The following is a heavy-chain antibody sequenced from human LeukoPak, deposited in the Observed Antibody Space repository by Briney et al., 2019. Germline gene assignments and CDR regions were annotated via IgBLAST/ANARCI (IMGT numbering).Heavy chain of an antibody. Sequence: PGGSLRLSCAASGFTFDDYAVHWVRQAPGKGLEWVSGISWNSGSIGYADSVKGRFTISRDNAKNSLYLQMNSLRAEDTALYYCARDLPYDSEGGYWGQGTLVTVSS. J-gene: IGHJ4*02. CDR1: GFTFDDYA. CDR2: ISWNSGSI. CDR3: ARDLPYDSEGGY. V-gene: IGHV3-9*01. D-gene: IGHD5-12*01.